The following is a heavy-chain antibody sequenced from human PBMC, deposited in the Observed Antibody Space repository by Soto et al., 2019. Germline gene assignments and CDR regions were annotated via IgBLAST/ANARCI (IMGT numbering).Heavy chain of an antibody. CDR2: IIPIFGTT. J-gene: IGHJ3*02. V-gene: IGHV1-69*13. CDR1: GGTFGSNA. Sequence: SVKVSCKASGGTFGSNAISWVRQAPGQGLEWMGNIIPIFGTTKNAQNFQGRVTITADESTNTAYMELSSLRSEDTAVYYCARAWGTYYYDSSGSPGAFDIWGQGTMVTVSS. CDR3: ARAWGTYYYDSSGSPGAFDI. D-gene: IGHD3-22*01.